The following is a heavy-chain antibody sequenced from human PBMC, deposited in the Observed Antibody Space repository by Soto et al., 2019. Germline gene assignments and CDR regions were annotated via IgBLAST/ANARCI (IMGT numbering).Heavy chain of an antibody. CDR2: INPNSGGT. CDR3: ARDYALGYCSSTSCYPGDY. CDR1: GYTFTGYY. D-gene: IGHD2-2*01. J-gene: IGHJ4*02. Sequence: QVQLVQSGAEVKKPGASVKVSCKASGYTFTGYYMHWVRQAPGQGLEWMGWINPNSGGTNYAQKFQGRVTMTRDTSISTAYMELSRLRSDDTAVYYCARDYALGYCSSTSCYPGDYWGQGTLVTVSS. V-gene: IGHV1-2*02.